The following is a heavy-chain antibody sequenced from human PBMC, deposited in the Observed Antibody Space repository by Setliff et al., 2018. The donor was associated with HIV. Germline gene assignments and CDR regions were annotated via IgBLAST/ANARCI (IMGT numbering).Heavy chain of an antibody. CDR1: GGTFSSYA. CDR3: AREPHELRYFDWLLYPAYYYYGMDV. J-gene: IGHJ6*02. V-gene: IGHV1-69*05. CDR2: IIPIFGTA. Sequence: ASVKVSCKASGGTFSSYAISWVRQAPGQGLEWMGGIIPIFGTANYAQKFQGRVTITTDESTSTAYMELNSLRAEDTAVYYCAREPHELRYFDWLLYPAYYYYGMDVWGQGTTVTVSS. D-gene: IGHD3-9*01.